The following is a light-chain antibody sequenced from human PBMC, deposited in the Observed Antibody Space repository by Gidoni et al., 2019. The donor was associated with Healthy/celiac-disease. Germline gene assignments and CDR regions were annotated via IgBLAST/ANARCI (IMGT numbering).Light chain of an antibody. V-gene: IGKV4-1*01. Sequence: DIVMTQSPDSLAVSLGERATSNCKSSQSVLYSSNNKNYLAWYQQQPGQPPKLLIYWASTRESVVPDRFSGSGSGTDFTLTISSLQAEDVAVYYCQQYYSTPRTFGQGTKLEIK. CDR1: QSVLYSSNNKNY. J-gene: IGKJ2*01. CDR3: QQYYSTPRT. CDR2: WAS.